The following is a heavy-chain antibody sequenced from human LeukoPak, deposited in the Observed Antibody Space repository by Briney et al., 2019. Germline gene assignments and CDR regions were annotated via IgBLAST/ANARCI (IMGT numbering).Heavy chain of an antibody. CDR2: IKPDGSET. J-gene: IGHJ4*02. D-gene: IGHD3-10*01. CDR3: ARDVGELWPLDE. CDR1: GFPFKGYW. V-gene: IGHV3-7*01. Sequence: GGSLRLSCVASGFPFKGYWMTWVRQSPGKGLDWVANIKPDGSETNYLDSVKGRFTISRDNARDSLFLEMNNLRVDYTAVYYCARDVGELWPLDEWGQGILVTDSS.